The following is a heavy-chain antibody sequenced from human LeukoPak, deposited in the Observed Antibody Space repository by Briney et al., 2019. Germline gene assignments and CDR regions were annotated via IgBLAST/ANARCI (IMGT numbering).Heavy chain of an antibody. Sequence: SETLSLTCAVYGGSFSGYYWSWIRQPPGKGLEWMGEINHSGSTNYNPSLKSRVTISVDTSKTQFSLKLSSVTAADTAVYYCARGRQLVRRGYFDYWGQGTLVTVSS. J-gene: IGHJ4*02. D-gene: IGHD6-13*01. CDR3: ARGRQLVRRGYFDY. CDR2: INHSGST. V-gene: IGHV4-34*01. CDR1: GGSFSGYY.